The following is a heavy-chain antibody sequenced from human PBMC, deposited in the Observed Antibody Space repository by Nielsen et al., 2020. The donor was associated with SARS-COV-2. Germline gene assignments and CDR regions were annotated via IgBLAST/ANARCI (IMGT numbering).Heavy chain of an antibody. V-gene: IGHV1-24*01. CDR3: ATDSPFGVVIYALAH. D-gene: IGHD3-3*01. CDR1: GDTLTQLS. CDR2: FDPQDGET. J-gene: IGHJ4*02. Sequence: ASVKVSCKVPGDTLTQLSMHWVRQAPRKGLEWMGEFDPQDGETTYAQKFQGRITMTEDPSIDTAYLDLSSLSSDDTAVYYCATDSPFGVVIYALAHWGQGTLVTVSS.